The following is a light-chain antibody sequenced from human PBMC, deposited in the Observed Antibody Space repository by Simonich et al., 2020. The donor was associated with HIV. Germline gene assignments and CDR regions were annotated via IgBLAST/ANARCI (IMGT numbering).Light chain of an antibody. Sequence: KVMTQSPATLSVSPGETATLSCRASQSVSTNLAWYQQKPGQAPRLLIYGASTRATGIPARFSGSGSGTEFTLTISSMQSEDFAVYYCQQYNNWPPWTFGQGTKVEIK. CDR2: GAS. J-gene: IGKJ1*01. V-gene: IGKV3-15*01. CDR3: QQYNNWPPWT. CDR1: QSVSTN.